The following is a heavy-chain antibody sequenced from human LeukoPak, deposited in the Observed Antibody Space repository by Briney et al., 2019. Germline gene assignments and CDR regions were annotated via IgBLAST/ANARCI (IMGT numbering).Heavy chain of an antibody. V-gene: IGHV3-7*01. J-gene: IGHJ4*02. D-gene: IGHD6-19*01. CDR1: GFTISNYW. CDR2: IKQDGSEK. Sequence: PGGSLRLSCAVSGFTISNYWMSWVRQAPGKGLEWVANIKQDGSEKHYIDSVRGRFTISGDNARNSLYLQMDSLRAEDTAVYYCANGGWWFDYWGQGTLVTVSS. CDR3: ANGGWWFDY.